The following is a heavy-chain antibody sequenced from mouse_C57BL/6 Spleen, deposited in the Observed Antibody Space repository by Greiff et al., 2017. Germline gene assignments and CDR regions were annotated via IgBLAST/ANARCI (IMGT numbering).Heavy chain of an antibody. CDR2: FYPGSGSI. J-gene: IGHJ4*01. CDR3: ARLSRVDYAIDD. V-gene: IGHV1-62-2*01. Sequence: VQLQQSGAELVKPGASVKLSCKASGYTFTEYTINWVKQRSGQGLEWIGWFYPGSGSIKYNEKFKDKATLTADKSSSTVDLELSRLTSEGAAVCCGARLSRVDYAIDDWGQGTSVTVSS. CDR1: GYTFTEYT.